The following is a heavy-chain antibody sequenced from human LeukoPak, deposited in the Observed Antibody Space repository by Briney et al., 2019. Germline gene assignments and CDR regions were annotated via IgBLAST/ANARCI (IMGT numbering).Heavy chain of an antibody. CDR1: GFTFSDYY. J-gene: IGHJ4*02. D-gene: IGHD3-22*01. CDR2: ISSSSSYT. V-gene: IGHV3-11*03. Sequence: GGSLRLSCAASGFTFSDYYMSWIRQAPGKGLEWVSYISSSSSYTNYADSVKGRFTISRDSSKNTLYLQMNSLRAEDTAVYYCAKGDSSGYYLCPFDYWGQGTLVTVSS. CDR3: AKGDSSGYYLCPFDY.